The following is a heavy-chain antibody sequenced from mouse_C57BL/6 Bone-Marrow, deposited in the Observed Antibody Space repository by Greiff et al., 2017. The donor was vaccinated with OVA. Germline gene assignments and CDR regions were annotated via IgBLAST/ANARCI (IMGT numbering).Heavy chain of an antibody. J-gene: IGHJ4*01. Sequence: QVQLQQSGPGLVQPSQCLSITCTVSGFSFTSYGVHWVRQSPGKGLEWLGVIWSGGSTDYYAAFISRMSISTDNSKSQVCIKMNRLQAKDTAIYYWARKGATTLVANYAMDYWGKGTSVTVSS. CDR2: IWSGGST. CDR3: ARKGATTLVANYAMDY. D-gene: IGHD1-1*01. CDR1: GFSFTSYG. V-gene: IGHV2-2*02.